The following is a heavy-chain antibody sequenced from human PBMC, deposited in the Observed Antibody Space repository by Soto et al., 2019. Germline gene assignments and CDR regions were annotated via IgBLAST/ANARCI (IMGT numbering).Heavy chain of an antibody. CDR2: TNGDGSTT. CDR3: ARSREGYNLVADY. Sequence: EVQLVESGGGLVQPGGSLRLSCAASGFIFSGYWMNWVRQAPGRGLVWVSRTNGDGSTTSYAESVKGRFTISRDNAKNTLYLQMNRLRADDTAVYYGARSREGYNLVADYWGRGTLVTVSS. D-gene: IGHD5-12*01. J-gene: IGHJ4*02. V-gene: IGHV3-74*01. CDR1: GFIFSGYW.